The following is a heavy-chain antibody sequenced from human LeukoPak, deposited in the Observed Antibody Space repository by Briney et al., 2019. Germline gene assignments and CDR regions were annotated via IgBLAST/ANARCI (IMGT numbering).Heavy chain of an antibody. Sequence: PGGSLRLSCAASGFTFSNYNMNWVRQAPGKVLEWVSSITYSSTYIYYADSVKGRFTISRDNAKKSLYLQMNSLRAEDTAVYYCARVGEKAFHLWPEIDYWGQGTLVTVSS. V-gene: IGHV3-21*01. CDR1: GFTFSNYN. D-gene: IGHD5-24*01. J-gene: IGHJ4*02. CDR3: ARVGEKAFHLWPEIDY. CDR2: ITYSSTYI.